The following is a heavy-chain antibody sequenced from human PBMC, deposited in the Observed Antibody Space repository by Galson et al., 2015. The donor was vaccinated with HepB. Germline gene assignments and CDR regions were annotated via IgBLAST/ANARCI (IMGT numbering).Heavy chain of an antibody. J-gene: IGHJ4*02. D-gene: IGHD2-21*02. CDR3: ARDIHVMCGGDCSSLDY. CDR2: ISSSSSTI. Sequence: SLRLSCAASGFTFSSYSMNWVRQAPGKGLEWVSYISSSSSTIYYADSVKGRFTISRDNAKNSLYLQMNSLRAEDTAVYYCARDIHVMCGGDCSSLDYWGQGTLVTVSS. CDR1: GFTFSSYS. V-gene: IGHV3-48*04.